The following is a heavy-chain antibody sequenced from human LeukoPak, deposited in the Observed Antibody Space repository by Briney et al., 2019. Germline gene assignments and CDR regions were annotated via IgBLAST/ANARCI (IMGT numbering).Heavy chain of an antibody. CDR1: GYTFTAYD. V-gene: IGHV1-8*01. CDR3: ALRKSNYFYFGMDV. CDR2: INPDNGNT. J-gene: IGHJ6*02. Sequence: ASVKVSCKASGYTFTAYDTIWVRQASGRGLEWMGWINPDNGNTGYAQKFQGRVTMTRNTSISTAYMELGGLRSDDTAVYYCALRKSNYFYFGMDVWGQGTAVIVSS. D-gene: IGHD2/OR15-2a*01.